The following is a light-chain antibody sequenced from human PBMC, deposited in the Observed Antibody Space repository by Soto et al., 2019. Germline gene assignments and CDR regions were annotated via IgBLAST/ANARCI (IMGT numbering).Light chain of an antibody. CDR3: QQYGSSPFT. CDR2: GAS. Sequence: EIVMTQSPATLSVSPGERATLSCRASQSVSSNLAWYQQKPGQAPRLLIYGASTRATGIPARFSGSGSGTEFILTISRLEPEDFAVYFCQQYGSSPFTFGPGTKVDI. V-gene: IGKV3-15*01. J-gene: IGKJ3*01. CDR1: QSVSSN.